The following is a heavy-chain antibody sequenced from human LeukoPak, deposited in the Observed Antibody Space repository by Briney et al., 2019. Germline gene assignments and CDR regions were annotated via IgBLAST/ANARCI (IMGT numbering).Heavy chain of an antibody. CDR1: GGPLTSYY. Sequence: SETLSLTCSVSGGPLTSYYWSWIRQPPGKGLEWIGFIYYRGSTNYNPSLESRVTISVDTSKNRFSLKLSSVTAADTAVYYCARDRYSGYDGFGAFDIWGQGTMVTVSS. J-gene: IGHJ3*02. D-gene: IGHD5-12*01. V-gene: IGHV4-59*01. CDR2: IYYRGST. CDR3: ARDRYSGYDGFGAFDI.